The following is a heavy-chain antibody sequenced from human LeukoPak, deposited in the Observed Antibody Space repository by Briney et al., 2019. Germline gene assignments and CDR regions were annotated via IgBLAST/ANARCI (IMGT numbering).Heavy chain of an antibody. D-gene: IGHD3-22*01. CDR3: ARDRPYYDSSGYESPAFDI. V-gene: IGHV3-48*03. Sequence: PGGSLRLSCAASGFTFSSYEMNWVRQAPGKGLEWVSYISSSGSTIYYADSVKGRFTISRDNAKNSLYLQMNSLRAEDTAVYYCARDRPYYDSSGYESPAFDIWGQGTMVTVSS. CDR1: GFTFSSYE. J-gene: IGHJ3*02. CDR2: ISSSGSTI.